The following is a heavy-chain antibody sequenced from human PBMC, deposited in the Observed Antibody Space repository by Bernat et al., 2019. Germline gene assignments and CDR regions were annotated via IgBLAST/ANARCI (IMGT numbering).Heavy chain of an antibody. V-gene: IGHV3-53*01. J-gene: IGHJ4*02. Sequence: EVQLVESGGGLIQPGGSLRLSCAASGFTVSRNYMTWVRQAPGKGLEWVSVIYSGGSTYHADSVKGRFTISRDNSKNTLYLQMNSLRVEDMAVYYCARGQSSTILPLDYWGQGTLVTVSS. D-gene: IGHD5-24*01. CDR2: IYSGGST. CDR1: GFTVSRNY. CDR3: ARGQSSTILPLDY.